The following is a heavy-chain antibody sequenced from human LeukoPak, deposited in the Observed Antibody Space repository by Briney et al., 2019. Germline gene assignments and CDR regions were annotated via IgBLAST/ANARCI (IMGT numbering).Heavy chain of an antibody. J-gene: IGHJ5*02. V-gene: IGHV3-7*04. CDR3: AREAYYDILTGYSGRDPFDP. Sequence: PGGSLRLSCAASGFTFSSYWMSWVRQAPGKGLEWVANIKQDGSEKYYVDSVKGRFTISRGNAKNSLYLQMNSLRAEDTAVYYCAREAYYDILTGYSGRDPFDPWGQGTLVTVSS. D-gene: IGHD3-9*01. CDR2: IKQDGSEK. CDR1: GFTFSSYW.